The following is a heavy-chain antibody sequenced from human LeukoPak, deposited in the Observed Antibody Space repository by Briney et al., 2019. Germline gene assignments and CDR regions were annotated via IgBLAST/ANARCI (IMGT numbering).Heavy chain of an antibody. Sequence: SGGSLRLSCAASGFTFSSYAMHWVRQAPGKGLEWVAVISYDGSNKYYADSVKGRFTISRDNSKNTLYLQMNSLRAEDTAVYYCARGYCSSTSCYYLAYWGQGTLVTVSS. V-gene: IGHV3-30-3*01. CDR2: ISYDGSNK. CDR1: GFTFSSYA. J-gene: IGHJ4*02. CDR3: ARGYCSSTSCYYLAY. D-gene: IGHD2-2*01.